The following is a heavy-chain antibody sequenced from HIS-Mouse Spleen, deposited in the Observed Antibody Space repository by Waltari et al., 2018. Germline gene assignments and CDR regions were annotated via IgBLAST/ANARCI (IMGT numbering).Heavy chain of an antibody. CDR3: AREIPYSSSWYDWYFDL. V-gene: IGHV4-39*07. J-gene: IGHJ2*01. Sequence: QLQLQASGPGLVKPSETLSLTCTVSGCPISISSHYSGRPRQPPGKGLEWIGSIYYSGSTYYNPSLKSRVTISVDTSKNQFSLKLSSVTAADTAVYYCAREIPYSSSWYDWYFDLWGRGTLVTVSS. D-gene: IGHD6-13*01. CDR1: GCPISISSHY. CDR2: IYYSGST.